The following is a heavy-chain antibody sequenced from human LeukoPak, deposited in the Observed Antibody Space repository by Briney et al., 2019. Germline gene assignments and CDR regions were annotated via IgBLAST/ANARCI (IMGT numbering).Heavy chain of an antibody. D-gene: IGHD3-16*02. CDR3: ARQNYDYVWGSYRYDY. CDR1: GYTFTSYD. Sequence: ASVKVSCKASGYTFTSYDINWVRQATGQGLEWMGWMNPNSGNTGYAQKFQGRVTMTRNTSISTAYMGLSSLRSEDTAVYYCARQNYDYVWGSYRYDYWGQGTLVTVSS. V-gene: IGHV1-8*01. J-gene: IGHJ4*02. CDR2: MNPNSGNT.